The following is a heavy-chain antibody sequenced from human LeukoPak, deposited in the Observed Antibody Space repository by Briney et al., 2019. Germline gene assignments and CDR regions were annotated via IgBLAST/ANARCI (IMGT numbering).Heavy chain of an antibody. CDR3: AKRYYDSSGYFVAFDL. Sequence: PGGSLRLSCAASGFTFSTYAISWVRQAPGKGLEWVSGISGSSGSTYYADSVEGRFTISRDNSKSTLYLQVNSLRAEDTAVYYCAKRYYDSSGYFVAFDLWGQGTVVTVSS. CDR2: ISGSSGST. V-gene: IGHV3-23*01. CDR1: GFTFSTYA. J-gene: IGHJ3*01. D-gene: IGHD3-22*01.